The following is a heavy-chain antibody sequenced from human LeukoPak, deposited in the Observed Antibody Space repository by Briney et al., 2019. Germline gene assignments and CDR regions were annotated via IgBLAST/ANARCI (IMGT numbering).Heavy chain of an antibody. CDR1: GGSFSGYY. CDR2: INHSGST. CDR3: ASSRREGWSRGNYFDY. Sequence: SETLSLTCAVYGGSFSGYYWSWIRQPPGKGLEWIGEINHSGSTNYNPSLKSRVTISVDTSKNQFSLKLSSVTAADTAVYYCASSRREGWSRGNYFDYWGQGTLVTVSS. V-gene: IGHV4-34*01. D-gene: IGHD2-8*01. J-gene: IGHJ4*02.